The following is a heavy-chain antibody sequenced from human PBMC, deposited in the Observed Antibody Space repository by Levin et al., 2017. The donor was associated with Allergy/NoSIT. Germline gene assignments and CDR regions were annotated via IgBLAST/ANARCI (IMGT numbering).Heavy chain of an antibody. CDR1: GGSISSGSYY. J-gene: IGHJ3*02. V-gene: IGHV4-61*02. D-gene: IGHD4-17*01. Sequence: LRLSCTVSGGSISSGSYYWSWIRQPAGKGLEWIGRIYTSGSTNYNPSLKSRVTISVDTSKNQFSLKLSSVTAADTAVYYCARGTYGDYENAFDIWGQGTMVTVSS. CDR2: IYTSGST. CDR3: ARGTYGDYENAFDI.